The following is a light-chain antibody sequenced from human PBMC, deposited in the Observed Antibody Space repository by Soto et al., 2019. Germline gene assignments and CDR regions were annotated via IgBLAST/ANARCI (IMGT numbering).Light chain of an antibody. CDR1: QGISSA. Sequence: AIQLTQSPSSLSASVGDRVTITCRASQGISSALAWYQQKPGKAPKLLIYDASSLESGVPSRFSGSGSGADFTLTISSPQPEDFATYFCQQFNNSPLTFGGGTKVEIK. CDR2: DAS. J-gene: IGKJ4*01. CDR3: QQFNNSPLT. V-gene: IGKV1D-13*01.